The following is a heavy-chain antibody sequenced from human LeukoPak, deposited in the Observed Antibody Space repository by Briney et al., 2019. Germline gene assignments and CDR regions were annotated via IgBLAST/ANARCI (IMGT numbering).Heavy chain of an antibody. Sequence: PGGSLSLSCAASGFTFSSYRMHWVRQAPGKGLEWVSTISGSGSSTYYADSVKGRFTISRDNSKNTLYLQMNSLRAEDTAVYYCARDPTVLPDFWGQGTLVTVSS. CDR2: ISGSGSST. J-gene: IGHJ4*02. D-gene: IGHD4/OR15-4a*01. CDR1: GFTFSSYR. CDR3: ARDPTVLPDF. V-gene: IGHV3-23*01.